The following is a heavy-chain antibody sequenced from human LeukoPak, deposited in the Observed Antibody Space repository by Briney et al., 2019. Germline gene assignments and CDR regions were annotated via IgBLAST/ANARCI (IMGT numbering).Heavy chain of an antibody. J-gene: IGHJ4*02. CDR3: ARGGDTAKGGDS. V-gene: IGHV4-31*03. D-gene: IGHD5-18*01. CDR2: IHPGGTI. Sequence: SETLSLTCTVSGGFISVSGHYWTWTRQHPGEGLEWLGFIHPGGTIYYNPSLSGRLTISADTSKNQMSLKLSSVTAADTAVYYCARGGDTAKGGDSWGQGTLVIVSS. CDR1: GGFISVSGHY.